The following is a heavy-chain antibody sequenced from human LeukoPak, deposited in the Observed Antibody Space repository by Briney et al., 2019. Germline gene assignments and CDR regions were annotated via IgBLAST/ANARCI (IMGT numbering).Heavy chain of an antibody. J-gene: IGHJ4*02. Sequence: ASVTVSCKASGYTFTSYDINWVRQATGQGLEWMGWMNPNSGNTGYAQKFQGRDTMTRNTSISTAYMELSSLRSEDTAVYYCAAYMITFGGVIVQDYWGQGTLVTVSS. V-gene: IGHV1-8*01. CDR1: GYTFTSYD. D-gene: IGHD3-16*02. CDR3: AAYMITFGGVIVQDY. CDR2: MNPNSGNT.